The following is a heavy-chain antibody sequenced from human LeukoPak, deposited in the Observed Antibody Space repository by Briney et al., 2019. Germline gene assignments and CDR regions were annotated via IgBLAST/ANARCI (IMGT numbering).Heavy chain of an antibody. CDR3: ATFEYSSSSPFDY. CDR2: INPNSGGT. D-gene: IGHD6-6*01. Sequence: GASVKVSCKASGYTFTGYYMHWVRQAPGQGLEWMGWINPNSGGTNYAQKFQGRVTMTRDTSISTAYMELSRLRSDDPAVYYCATFEYSSSSPFDYWGQGTLVTVSS. CDR1: GYTFTGYY. V-gene: IGHV1-2*02. J-gene: IGHJ4*02.